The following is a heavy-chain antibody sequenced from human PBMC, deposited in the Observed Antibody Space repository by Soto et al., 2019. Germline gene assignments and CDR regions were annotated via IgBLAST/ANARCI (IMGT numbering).Heavy chain of an antibody. CDR2: IGPSDSHT. CDR3: ARRDALDI. V-gene: IGHV5-10-1*01. Sequence: PGESLKISCKGSEYCFSCHWITWVRQVPGKGLEWMGRIGPSDSHTRYSPSFEGRVIFSADKSISTAYLELTSLMASDTAIYYCARRDALDIWGQGTMVTVSS. CDR1: EYCFSCHW. J-gene: IGHJ3*02.